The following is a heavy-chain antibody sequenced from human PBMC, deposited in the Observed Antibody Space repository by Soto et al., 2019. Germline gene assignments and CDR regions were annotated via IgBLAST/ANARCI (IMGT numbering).Heavy chain of an antibody. Sequence: QVLLQESGPGLVQPSGTLSLSCAVSGDSISTNDFWGWVRQPPGKGLEWVGDISHSGSVNYNPSLKSRVTISIDKSKNQFSLKLNSVTAADTAVYYCARSFGWYAIDYWGQGTLVIVSS. J-gene: IGHJ4*02. D-gene: IGHD6-19*01. CDR3: ARSFGWYAIDY. CDR1: GDSISTNDF. CDR2: ISHSGSV. V-gene: IGHV4-4*02.